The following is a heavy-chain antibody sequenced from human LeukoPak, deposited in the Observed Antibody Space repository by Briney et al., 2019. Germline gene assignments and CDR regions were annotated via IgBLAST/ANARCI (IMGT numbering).Heavy chain of an antibody. V-gene: IGHV3-33*01. CDR2: IWYDGSNK. Sequence: GRSLRLSCAVAGFTFSNYGMHWVRQAPGKGLEWVAVIWYDGSNKYYADSVKGRFTISRDNYKDTLYLQMTRLIAEDTAVSYCARDSSGTFQHWGQGTLVTVSS. J-gene: IGHJ1*01. CDR3: ARDSSGTFQH. D-gene: IGHD3-22*01. CDR1: GFTFSNYG.